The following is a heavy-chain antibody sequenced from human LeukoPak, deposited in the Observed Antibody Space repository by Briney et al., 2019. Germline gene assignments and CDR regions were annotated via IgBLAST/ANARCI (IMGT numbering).Heavy chain of an antibody. Sequence: PGASLRFSRAASGFTFSDYVMTWVRQAPEKGLEWVSGITGDGVTTYYADSVKGRFTISRDNSKNTLSLQMNNLRAEDAAVYYCAKKTTSGSWPFHYWGQGTLVTVSS. CDR1: GFTFSDYV. J-gene: IGHJ4*02. CDR2: ITGDGVTT. V-gene: IGHV3-23*01. D-gene: IGHD3-22*01. CDR3: AKKTTSGSWPFHY.